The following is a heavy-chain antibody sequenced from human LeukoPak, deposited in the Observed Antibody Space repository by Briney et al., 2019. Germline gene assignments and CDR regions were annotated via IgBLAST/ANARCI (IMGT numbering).Heavy chain of an antibody. CDR2: IRYDGSNK. Sequence: GGSLRLSCAASGFTFSSYGMHWVRQAPGKGLEWVAFIRYDGSNKYYADSVKGRFTISRDNSKNTLYLQMNSLRAEDTAVYYCAKTGYSSGWFDYYYYMDVWGKGTTVTISS. D-gene: IGHD6-19*01. J-gene: IGHJ6*03. CDR1: GFTFSSYG. V-gene: IGHV3-30*02. CDR3: AKTGYSSGWFDYYYYMDV.